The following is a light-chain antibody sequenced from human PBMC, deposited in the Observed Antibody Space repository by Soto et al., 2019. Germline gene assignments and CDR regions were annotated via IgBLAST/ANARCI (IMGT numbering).Light chain of an antibody. CDR2: KAS. J-gene: IGKJ1*01. CDR3: QQYNSQPWT. V-gene: IGKV1-5*03. CDR1: HSSRSW. Sequence: PMSLSPSTMPASVGDSVHVISRASHSSRSWLAWYQEKPGKAPKLLIYKASLLETGVPSRFSGSGSGTEFTLTISSLQTDDFGTYYCQQYNSQPWTFGQGTKVDI.